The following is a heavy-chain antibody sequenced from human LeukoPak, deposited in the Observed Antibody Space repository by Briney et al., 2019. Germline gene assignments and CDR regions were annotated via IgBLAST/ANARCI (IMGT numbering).Heavy chain of an antibody. Sequence: GGSLRLSCAASGFTLSNYWMSWVRQAPGKGLEWVANIKQDGSEKYYVDSVKGRFTISRDITKNSVYLQMNSLRVEDTAVYYCARNRGVDYWGQGTLVTVSS. CDR2: IKQDGSEK. J-gene: IGHJ4*02. D-gene: IGHD2/OR15-2a*01. V-gene: IGHV3-7*05. CDR3: ARNRGVDY. CDR1: GFTLSNYW.